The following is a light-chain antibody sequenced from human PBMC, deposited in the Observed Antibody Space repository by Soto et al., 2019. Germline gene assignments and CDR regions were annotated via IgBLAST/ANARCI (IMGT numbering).Light chain of an antibody. CDR3: CSYAGSSSPVV. CDR2: EGS. Sequence: QPVLTQPASVSGSPGQSITISCTGTSSDVGSYNLVSWYQQHPGKAPKLMIYEGSKRPSGVSNRFSGSKSGNTAFLTISGLQAEDEADYYCCSYAGSSSPVVFGGGTKLTVL. J-gene: IGLJ2*01. V-gene: IGLV2-23*01. CDR1: SSDVGSYNL.